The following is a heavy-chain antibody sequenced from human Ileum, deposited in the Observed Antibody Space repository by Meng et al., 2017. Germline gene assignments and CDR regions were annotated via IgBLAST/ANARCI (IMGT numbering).Heavy chain of an antibody. Sequence: GESLKISCAAPGFTFSSYAMTWVRQAPGKGLEWVSIISGSAGTIYYADSVKGRFTISRDNSKNTLYLQINSLRAEDTAVYFCAKGGSVVRGVTPHFDYWGQGTLVTVSS. V-gene: IGHV3-23*01. J-gene: IGHJ4*02. CDR3: AKGGSVVRGVTPHFDY. CDR2: ISGSAGTI. D-gene: IGHD3-10*01. CDR1: GFTFSSYA.